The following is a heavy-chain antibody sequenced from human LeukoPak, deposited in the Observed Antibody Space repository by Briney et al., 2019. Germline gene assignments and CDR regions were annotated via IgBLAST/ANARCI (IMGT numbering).Heavy chain of an antibody. Sequence: GGSLRLSCAASGFTFNSYAMNWVRQAPGKGLEWASAISGSGGSTYYADSVQGRFTVSRDNSKNTLYLQMNSLRAEDTAVYYCAKMAFYYDSTSDYWGQGTLVTVSS. V-gene: IGHV3-23*01. D-gene: IGHD3-22*01. J-gene: IGHJ4*02. CDR3: AKMAFYYDSTSDY. CDR1: GFTFNSYA. CDR2: ISGSGGST.